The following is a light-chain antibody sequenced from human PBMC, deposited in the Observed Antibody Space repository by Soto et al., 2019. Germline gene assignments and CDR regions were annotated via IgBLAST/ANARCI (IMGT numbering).Light chain of an antibody. CDR2: EDY. V-gene: IGLV2-14*02. J-gene: IGLJ1*01. CDR1: STDVENYNF. CDR3: SSYTSSSTV. Sequence: QSVLTQPASVSGSPGQSITIACTGISTDVENYNFVSWYQQHPGKVPKLMIYEDYKRPSGVSNRFSGSKSGNTASLTISGLQAEDEDDYYCSSYTSSSTVFGTGTKVTVL.